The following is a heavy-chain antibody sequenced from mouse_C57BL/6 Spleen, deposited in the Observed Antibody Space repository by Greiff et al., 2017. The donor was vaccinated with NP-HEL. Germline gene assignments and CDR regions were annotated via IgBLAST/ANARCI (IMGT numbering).Heavy chain of an antibody. CDR1: GYTFTSYW. Sequence: QVQLQQPGAELVRPGSSVKLSCKASGYTFTSYWMHWVKQRPIQGLEWIGNIDPSDSETHYNQKFKDKATLTVDKSSSTAYMQLSSLTSEDSAVYYCARGGYGKGMDYWGQGTSVTVSS. D-gene: IGHD2-1*01. CDR2: IDPSDSET. V-gene: IGHV1-52*01. CDR3: ARGGYGKGMDY. J-gene: IGHJ4*01.